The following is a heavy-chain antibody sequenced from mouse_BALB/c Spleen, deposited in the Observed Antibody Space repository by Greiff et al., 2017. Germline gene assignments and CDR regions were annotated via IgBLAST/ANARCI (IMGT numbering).Heavy chain of an antibody. D-gene: IGHD1-1*02. CDR1: GYTFTDYA. J-gene: IGHJ4*01. CDR2: ISTYYGDA. CDR3: ARWRYGMDY. V-gene: IGHV1S137*01. Sequence: VQLKQSGAELVRPGVSVKISCKGSGYTFTDYAMHWVKQSHAKSLEWIGVISTYYGDASYNQKFKGKATMTVDKSSSIAYMELARLTSEDSAIYYCARWRYGMDYWGQGTSVTVSS.